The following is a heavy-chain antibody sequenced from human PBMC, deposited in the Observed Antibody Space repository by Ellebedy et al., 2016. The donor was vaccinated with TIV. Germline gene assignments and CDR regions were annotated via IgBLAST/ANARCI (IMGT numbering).Heavy chain of an antibody. V-gene: IGHV3-23*01. Sequence: GESLKISCAASGFTFSSYAMSWVRQAPGKGLEWVSAINGSGCSTYYADSVKGRLTISRDNSKNTLYLQMNSLRAEDTALYYCAKGTPGKGSSCFDYWGQGTLVTVSS. CDR2: INGSGCST. J-gene: IGHJ4*02. CDR3: AKGTPGKGSSCFDY. CDR1: GFTFSSYA. D-gene: IGHD6-6*01.